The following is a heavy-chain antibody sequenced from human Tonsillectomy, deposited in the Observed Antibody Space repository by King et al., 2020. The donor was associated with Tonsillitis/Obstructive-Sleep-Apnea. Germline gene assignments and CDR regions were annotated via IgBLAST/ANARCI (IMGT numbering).Heavy chain of an antibody. CDR2: ILSVGTKN. CDR1: GFTFSSYA. D-gene: IGHD3-3*01. CDR3: AVGGRDFWSGYPSSHFDY. Sequence: VQLVESGGGVVQPGRSLRLSCAASGFTFSSYAMNWVRQAPGQGLEWVAIILSVGTKNSYADSVKGLLTMSRDNSKNTLYLQMNSLRAEDTAVYYCAVGGRDFWSGYPSSHFDYWGQGTLVTVSS. J-gene: IGHJ4*02. V-gene: IGHV3-30*01.